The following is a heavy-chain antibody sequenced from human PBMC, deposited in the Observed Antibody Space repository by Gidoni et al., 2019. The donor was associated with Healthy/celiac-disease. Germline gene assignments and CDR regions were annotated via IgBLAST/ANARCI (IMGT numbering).Heavy chain of an antibody. CDR2: IYYSGST. Sequence: QVQLQESGPGLVKPSETLSLTCTVSGGSVSSGSYYWSWIRQPPGKGLEWIGYIYYSGSTNYKPSLKSRVTISVDTSKNQFSLKLSSVTAADTAVYYCARDWDIEGNDYWGQGTLVTVSS. CDR1: GGSVSSGSYY. CDR3: ARDWDIEGNDY. J-gene: IGHJ4*02. V-gene: IGHV4-61*01. D-gene: IGHD5-12*01.